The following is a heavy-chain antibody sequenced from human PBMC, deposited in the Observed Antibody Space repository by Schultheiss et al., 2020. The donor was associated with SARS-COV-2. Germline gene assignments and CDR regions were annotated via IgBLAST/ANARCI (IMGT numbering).Heavy chain of an antibody. CDR3: ARDDGPRVAGTRFNYYYGMDV. V-gene: IGHV1-18*01. D-gene: IGHD6-19*01. CDR1: GGTFSSYA. CDR2: ISAYNGNT. J-gene: IGHJ6*02. Sequence: ASVKVSCKASGGTFSSYAISWVRQAPGQGLEWMGWISAYNGNTNYAQKLQGRVTMTTDTSTSTAYMELRSLRSDDTAVYYCARDDGPRVAGTRFNYYYGMDVWGQGTTVTVSS.